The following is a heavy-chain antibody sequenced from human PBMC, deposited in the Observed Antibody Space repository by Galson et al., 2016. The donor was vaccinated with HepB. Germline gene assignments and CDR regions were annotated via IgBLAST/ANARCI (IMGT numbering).Heavy chain of an antibody. Sequence: AISGDSVSSNSAAWNWIRQSPSRGLEWLGRTYYRSKWYNDYAVSVKSRITINPDTSKNQFSLQLNSVTPEDTAVYYCARVGGYAWGGWFDPWGQGTLVTVSS. CDR1: GDSVSSNSAA. V-gene: IGHV6-1*01. D-gene: IGHD5-12*01. J-gene: IGHJ5*02. CDR3: ARVGGYAWGGWFDP. CDR2: TYYRSKWYN.